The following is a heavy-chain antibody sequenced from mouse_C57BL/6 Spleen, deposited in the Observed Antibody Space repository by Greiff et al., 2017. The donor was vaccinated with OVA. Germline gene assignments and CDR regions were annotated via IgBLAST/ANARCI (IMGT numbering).Heavy chain of an antibody. CDR2: IDPNSGGT. D-gene: IGHD2-5*01. CDR3: ARGAYYSNPFAY. CDR1: GYTFTSYW. J-gene: IGHJ3*01. Sequence: VQLQQSGAELVKPGASVKLSCKASGYTFTSYWMHWVKQRPGRGLEWIGRIDPNSGGTKYNEKFKSKATLTVDKPSSTAYMQLSSLTSEDSAVYYCARGAYYSNPFAYWGQGTLVTVSA. V-gene: IGHV1-72*01.